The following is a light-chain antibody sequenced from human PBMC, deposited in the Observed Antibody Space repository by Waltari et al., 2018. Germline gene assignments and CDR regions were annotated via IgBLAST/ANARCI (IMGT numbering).Light chain of an antibody. J-gene: IGKJ5*01. V-gene: IGKV3-15*01. CDR3: QQYYSTIT. CDR1: QSVSSN. Sequence: EIVMTQSPATLSVSPGERATLSCRASQSVSSNLAWYQQKPGQPPQLLIYWASTRESGVPDRFSGSGSGTDFTLTISSLQAEDVAVYYCQQYYSTITFGQGTRLEIK. CDR2: WAS.